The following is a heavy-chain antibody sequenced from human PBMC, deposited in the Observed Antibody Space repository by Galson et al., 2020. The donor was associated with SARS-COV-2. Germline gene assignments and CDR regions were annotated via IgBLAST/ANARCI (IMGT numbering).Heavy chain of an antibody. CDR1: GGTFSSYA. Sequence: SVPVSCQASGGTFSSYAISWVRQAPGQGLEWMGGNIPILGIANYAQKFQGRVTITADKSTSTAYMELSSLRSEDTAVYYCAGANYYDSSGYYGDFDYWGQGTLVTVSS. CDR3: AGANYYDSSGYYGDFDY. J-gene: IGHJ4*02. CDR2: NIPILGIA. V-gene: IGHV1-69*10. D-gene: IGHD3-22*01.